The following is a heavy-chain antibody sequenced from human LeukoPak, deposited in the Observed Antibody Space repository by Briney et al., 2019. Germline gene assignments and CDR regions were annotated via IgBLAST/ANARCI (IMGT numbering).Heavy chain of an antibody. CDR3: ARVEGSRIIDY. J-gene: IGHJ4*02. D-gene: IGHD2-15*01. CDR1: GFPFSSYW. V-gene: IGHV3-74*01. CDR2: INSDGSST. Sequence: PGGSLRLSCAASGFPFSSYWKHWVRQAPGKGLVWVSRINSDGSSTSYADSVKGRFTIPRDNAKNTLYLQMNSLRADDAAVYYCARVEGSRIIDYWGQGTLVTVSS.